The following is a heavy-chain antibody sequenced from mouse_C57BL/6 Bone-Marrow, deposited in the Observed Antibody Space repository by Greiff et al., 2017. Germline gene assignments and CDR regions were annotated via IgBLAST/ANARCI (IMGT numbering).Heavy chain of an antibody. CDR3: ARCQLRGAMDY. J-gene: IGHJ4*01. V-gene: IGHV1-22*01. Sequence: EVQLQQSGPELVKPGASVKMSCKASGYTFTDYNMHWVKQSHGKSREWIGYINPNNGGTSYNQKFKGKATLTVNQSSSTAYMALRSLTSEDAAVYYCARCQLRGAMDYWGQGTSVTVSS. D-gene: IGHD3-2*02. CDR2: INPNNGGT. CDR1: GYTFTDYN.